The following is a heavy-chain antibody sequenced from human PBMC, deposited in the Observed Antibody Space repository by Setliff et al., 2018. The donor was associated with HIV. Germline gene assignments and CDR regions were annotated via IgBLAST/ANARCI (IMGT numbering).Heavy chain of an antibody. Sequence: ASVKVSCKASAYTFTAYYIHWVRQAPGQGLEWMGWINPNSGGTNYTQKFQGRVTMTRDTSISTTYMELSRLRSDDTAVYYCARDLNSSPFDYWGQGTLVTVSS. D-gene: IGHD6-13*01. V-gene: IGHV1-2*02. CDR1: AYTFTAYY. CDR2: INPNSGGT. J-gene: IGHJ4*02. CDR3: ARDLNSSPFDY.